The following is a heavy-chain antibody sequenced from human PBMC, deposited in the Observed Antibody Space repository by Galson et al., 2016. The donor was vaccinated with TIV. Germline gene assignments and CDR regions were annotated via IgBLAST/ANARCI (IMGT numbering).Heavy chain of an antibody. J-gene: IGHJ1*01. CDR3: ARWANSGSYYDYFQH. CDR2: IYNSGST. D-gene: IGHD1-26*01. Sequence: TLSLTCTVSGGSINSGGFYWTWIRQHPGKGLEWIGYIYNSGSTSYKPSLKSRVTISVDTSTNQFSLILSSVTDADTAVYYCARWANSGSYYDYFQHWGQGTLVTVSS. CDR1: GGSINSGGFY. V-gene: IGHV4-31*03.